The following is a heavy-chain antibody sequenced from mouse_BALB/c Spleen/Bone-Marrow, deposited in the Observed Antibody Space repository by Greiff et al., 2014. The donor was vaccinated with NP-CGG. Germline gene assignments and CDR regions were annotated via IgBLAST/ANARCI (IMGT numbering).Heavy chain of an antibody. CDR2: ISNGGGST. CDR1: GFTFSSYT. J-gene: IGHJ4*01. Sequence: EVMLVESGGGLVQPGGSLKLSCAASGFTFSSYTMSWVRQTPEKRLEWVAYISNGGGSTYYPDTVKGRFTISRDNAKNTLYLQMSSLKSEDTAMYYCARHGYYGSRAMDYWGQGTSVTGSS. D-gene: IGHD1-1*01. CDR3: ARHGYYGSRAMDY. V-gene: IGHV5-12-2*01.